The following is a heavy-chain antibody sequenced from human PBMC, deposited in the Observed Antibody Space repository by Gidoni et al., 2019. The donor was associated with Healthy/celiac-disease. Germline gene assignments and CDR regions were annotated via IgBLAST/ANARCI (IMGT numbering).Heavy chain of an antibody. CDR1: GYSIRSGYY. CDR2: IYHSGST. Sequence: QVQLQESGPGLVKPSETLSLTCTVSGYSIRSGYYWGWIRQPPGKGLEWIGSIYHSGSTYYNPSLKSRVTISVDTSKNQFSLKLSSVTAADTAVYYCARHIVVVVAATGGVWFDPWGQGTLVTVSS. J-gene: IGHJ5*02. V-gene: IGHV4-38-2*02. CDR3: ARHIVVVVAATGGVWFDP. D-gene: IGHD2-15*01.